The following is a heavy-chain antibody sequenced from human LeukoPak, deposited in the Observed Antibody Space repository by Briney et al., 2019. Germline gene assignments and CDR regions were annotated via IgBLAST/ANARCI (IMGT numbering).Heavy chain of an antibody. CDR2: IYPGDSDI. Sequence: GESLKISCQGSGYSFSSYWIGWVRQMPGKGPEWMVIIYPGDSDIKSSPSFEGQVTISADKSNSTAYLQWSSLNASDTAMYYCARRSSSGGYYFDYWGQGTLVTVSS. CDR1: GYSFSSYW. J-gene: IGHJ4*02. V-gene: IGHV5-51*01. CDR3: ARRSSSGGYYFDY. D-gene: IGHD3-16*01.